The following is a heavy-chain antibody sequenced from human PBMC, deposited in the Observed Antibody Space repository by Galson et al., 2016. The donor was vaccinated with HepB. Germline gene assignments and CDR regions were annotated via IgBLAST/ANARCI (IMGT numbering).Heavy chain of an antibody. J-gene: IGHJ6*02. CDR2: ISYGGST. V-gene: IGHV4-31*03. Sequence: TLSLTCSVSGGSISSGGYYWSWIRQHPGKGPEWIGYISYGGSTYYNPSLKGRVTISVDTPKNQFSLKLSSVTAADTAVYYCARALGYCSSPSCTNYYYYGMDVWGQGTTVTVSS. CDR1: GGSISSGGYY. CDR3: ARALGYCSSPSCTNYYYYGMDV. D-gene: IGHD2-2*01.